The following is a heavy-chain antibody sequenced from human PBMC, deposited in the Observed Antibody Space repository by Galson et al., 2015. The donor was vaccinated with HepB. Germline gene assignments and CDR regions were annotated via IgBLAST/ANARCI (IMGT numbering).Heavy chain of an antibody. V-gene: IGHV3-33*08. J-gene: IGHJ6*02. Sequence: SLRLSCAASGFTFSSYGMHWVRQAPGKGLEWVAVIWYDGSNKYYADSVKGRFTISRDNSKNTLYLQMNSLRAEDTAVYYCARSMVRGVNYGMDVWGQGTTVPV. CDR3: ARSMVRGVNYGMDV. D-gene: IGHD3-10*01. CDR2: IWYDGSNK. CDR1: GFTFSSYG.